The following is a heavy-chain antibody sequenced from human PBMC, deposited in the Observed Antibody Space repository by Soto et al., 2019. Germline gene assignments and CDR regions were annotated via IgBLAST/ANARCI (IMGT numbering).Heavy chain of an antibody. CDR1: GYTFTSYG. D-gene: IGHD6-13*01. CDR3: ARDSSSWHTNPTPFDY. V-gene: IGHV1-18*01. J-gene: IGHJ4*02. Sequence: ASVKVSCKASGYTFTSYGISWVRQAPGQGLEWMGWISAYNGNTNYAQKLQGRVTMTTDTSTSTAYMELRSLRSDDTAVYYCARDSSSWHTNPTPFDYWGQGTLVTVSS. CDR2: ISAYNGNT.